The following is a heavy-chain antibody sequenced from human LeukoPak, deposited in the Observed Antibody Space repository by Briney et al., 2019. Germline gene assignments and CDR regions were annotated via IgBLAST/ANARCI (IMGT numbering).Heavy chain of an antibody. CDR2: VKQDESSK. V-gene: IGHV3-7*01. CDR3: VRDYDGDLDY. D-gene: IGHD4-23*01. Sequence: GGSPRLSCAASGFTFSHYWMAWVRPAPGRGPEGVANVKQDESSKFDAASVKGRFTIYRDNAKNSLYLQMNGLRVEDTALYYCVRDYDGDLDYWGQGTLVTVSS. CDR1: GFTFSHYW. J-gene: IGHJ4*02.